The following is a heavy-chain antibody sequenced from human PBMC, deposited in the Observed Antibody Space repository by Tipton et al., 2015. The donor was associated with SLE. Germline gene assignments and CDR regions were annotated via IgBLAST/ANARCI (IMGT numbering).Heavy chain of an antibody. J-gene: IGHJ4*02. Sequence: SLRLSCAASGFSFSSYGMHWVRQAPGKGLEWDSVIYSAGSTYYADSVKGRFTVSRDNSKNTLFLQINSLRTDDTAVYYCAKGRVGSYCDYWDPGPRVALSS. V-gene: IGHV3-NL1*01. CDR2: IYSAGST. CDR3: AKGRVGSYCDY. D-gene: IGHD3-10*01. CDR1: GFSFSSYG.